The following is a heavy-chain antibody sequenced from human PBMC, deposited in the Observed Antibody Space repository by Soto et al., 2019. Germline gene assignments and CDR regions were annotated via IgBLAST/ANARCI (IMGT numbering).Heavy chain of an antibody. Sequence: GESLKISCKGSGYSFTSYWIGWVRQMPGKGLGWMGIIYPGDSDTRYSPSFQGRVTISADKSISTAYLQWSSLKASDTAMYYCARLLVPLYCSGGSCYSGWFDPWGQGTLVTVSS. J-gene: IGHJ5*02. CDR3: ARLLVPLYCSGGSCYSGWFDP. D-gene: IGHD2-15*01. CDR2: IYPGDSDT. CDR1: GYSFTSYW. V-gene: IGHV5-51*01.